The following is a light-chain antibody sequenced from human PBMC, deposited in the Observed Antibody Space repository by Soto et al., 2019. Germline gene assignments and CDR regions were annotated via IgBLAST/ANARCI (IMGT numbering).Light chain of an antibody. J-gene: IGKJ2*01. CDR3: QQFNSDSPYT. CDR1: QSISNW. CDR2: DAS. V-gene: IGKV1-5*01. Sequence: DIQMTQSPSTLSVSVGDRVTITCRASQSISNWLAWYQQKPGKAPKLLISDASSLESGVPSRFSGSGSGTESTLTISSLQPDDFATYYCQQFNSDSPYTFGQGTKLEIK.